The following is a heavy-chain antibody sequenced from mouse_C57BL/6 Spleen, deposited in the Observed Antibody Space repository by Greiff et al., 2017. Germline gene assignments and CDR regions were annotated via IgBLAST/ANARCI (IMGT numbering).Heavy chain of an antibody. CDR2: ISSGSSTI. J-gene: IGHJ4*01. CDR3: ARYGSRRYYAMDY. V-gene: IGHV5-17*01. Sequence: EVQGVESGGGLVKPGGSLKLSCAASGFTFSDYGMHWVRQAPEKGLEWVAYISSGSSTIYYADTVKGRVTISRDNAKNTLFLHMTSLRSEDTAMYYCARYGSRRYYAMDYWGQGTSVTVSS. D-gene: IGHD1-1*01. CDR1: GFTFSDYG.